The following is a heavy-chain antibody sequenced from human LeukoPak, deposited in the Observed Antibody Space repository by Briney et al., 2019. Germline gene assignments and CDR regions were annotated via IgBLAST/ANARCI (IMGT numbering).Heavy chain of an antibody. CDR1: GFXFSDYY. CDR3: ARDGGDYYDSSGYPFHH. CDR2: ISSSNRYT. J-gene: IGHJ1*01. D-gene: IGHD3-22*01. V-gene: IGHV3-11*06. Sequence: EGSLRLSCAASGFXFSDYYISWIRQAPGKGLEWVSYISSSNRYTNYADPVKGRFTISRDNAKNSLYLQMNSLRAGDTAVYYCARDGGDYYDSSGYPFHHWGQGTLVTVSS.